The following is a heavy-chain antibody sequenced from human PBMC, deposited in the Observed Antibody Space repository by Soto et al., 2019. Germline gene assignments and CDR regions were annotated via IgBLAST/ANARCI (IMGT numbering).Heavy chain of an antibody. J-gene: IGHJ4*02. CDR3: ASRGRSSWYGY. CDR2: IYYSGST. V-gene: IGHV4-39*01. D-gene: IGHD6-13*01. Sequence: QLQLQESGPGLVKPSETLSLTCTVSGGSISSSSYYWGWIRQPPGKGLEWIGSIYYSGSTYYNPSLKSLVTISVDTSKNQFPRKRSSVPAADTAVYYCASRGRSSWYGYWGQGTRVTVSS. CDR1: GGSISSSSYY.